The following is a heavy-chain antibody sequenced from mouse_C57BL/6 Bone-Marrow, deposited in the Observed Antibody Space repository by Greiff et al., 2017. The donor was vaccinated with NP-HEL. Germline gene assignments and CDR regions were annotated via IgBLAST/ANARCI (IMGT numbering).Heavy chain of an antibody. CDR2: IDPENGDT. V-gene: IGHV14-4*01. CDR3: TTSGGLPLYFDY. Sequence: EVQLQQSGAELVRPGASVKLSCTASGFNIKDDYMPWVKQRPEQGLEWIGWIDPENGDTEYASKFQGKATITADTSSNTAYLQLSSLTSEDTAVYYCTTSGGLPLYFDYWGQGTTLTVSS. CDR1: GFNIKDDY. D-gene: IGHD2-2*01. J-gene: IGHJ2*01.